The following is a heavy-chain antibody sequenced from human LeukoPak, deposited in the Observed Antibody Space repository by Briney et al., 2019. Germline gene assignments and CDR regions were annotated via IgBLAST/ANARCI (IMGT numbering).Heavy chain of an antibody. CDR3: ARPYYYDSEAYFQH. Sequence: GGSLRPSCAASGFTFSDYYMSWIRQAPGKGLEWVSYISSSGSTIYYADSVKGRFTISRDSAKNSLYLQMNSLRAEDTAVYYCARPYYYDSEAYFQHWGQGTLVTVSS. V-gene: IGHV3-11*04. J-gene: IGHJ1*01. CDR1: GFTFSDYY. CDR2: ISSSGSTI. D-gene: IGHD3-22*01.